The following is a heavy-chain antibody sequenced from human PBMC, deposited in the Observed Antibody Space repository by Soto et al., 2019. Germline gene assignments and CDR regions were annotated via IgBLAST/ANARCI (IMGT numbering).Heavy chain of an antibody. D-gene: IGHD3-22*01. CDR3: ARSYYDSSASYASYGMDV. Sequence: PGGSLRLSCAASGFTFSGSAMHWVRQASGKGLEWVGRIRSKANSYATAYAASVKGRFTISRDDSKNTAYLQMNSLKTEDTAVYYCARSYYDSSASYASYGMDVWGQGTTVTVSS. CDR1: GFTFSGSA. V-gene: IGHV3-73*01. CDR2: IRSKANSYAT. J-gene: IGHJ6*02.